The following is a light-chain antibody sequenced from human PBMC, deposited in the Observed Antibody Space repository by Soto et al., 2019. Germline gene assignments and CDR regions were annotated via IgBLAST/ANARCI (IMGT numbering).Light chain of an antibody. CDR2: GNR. Sequence: QSVLTQPPSVSGAPGQRVTISCTGNNSILGAGYDVHWYQQLPGAAPKLVVFGNRNRPSGVPERFSGSKSGTSASLAITGLQAEDEADYYCQAYDYSLTAFVFGGGTKLTVL. J-gene: IGLJ3*02. V-gene: IGLV1-40*01. CDR3: QAYDYSLTAFV. CDR1: NSILGAGYD.